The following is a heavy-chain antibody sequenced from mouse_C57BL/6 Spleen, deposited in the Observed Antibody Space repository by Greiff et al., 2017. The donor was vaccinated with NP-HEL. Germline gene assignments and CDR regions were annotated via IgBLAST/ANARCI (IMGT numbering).Heavy chain of an antibody. V-gene: IGHV1-61*01. CDR3: ARWYSNYGYFDV. D-gene: IGHD2-5*01. Sequence: QVQLKQPGAELVRPGSSVKLSCKASGYTFTSYWMDWVKQRPGQGLEWIGNIYPSDSETHYNQKFKDKATLTVDKSSSTAYMQLSSLTSEDSAVYYCARWYSNYGYFDVWGTGTTVTVSS. J-gene: IGHJ1*03. CDR1: GYTFTSYW. CDR2: IYPSDSET.